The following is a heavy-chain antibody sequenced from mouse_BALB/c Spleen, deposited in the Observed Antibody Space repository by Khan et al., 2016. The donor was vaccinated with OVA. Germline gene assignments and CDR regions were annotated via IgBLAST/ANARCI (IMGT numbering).Heavy chain of an antibody. CDR1: GFSLTNYS. CDR2: LWSAGST. D-gene: IGHD2-4*01. V-gene: IGHV2-2*02. J-gene: IGHJ3*01. Sequence: QVQLKQSGPGLVQPSQSLSITCTVSGFSLTNYSVHWVRQSPGKGLEWLGVLWSAGSTDYNAAFISRLTLRKDNSRSQVFFKMNSLQPNDTAIYYCARRGYDYGRGALFAYWGQGTLVTVSA. CDR3: ARRGYDYGRGALFAY.